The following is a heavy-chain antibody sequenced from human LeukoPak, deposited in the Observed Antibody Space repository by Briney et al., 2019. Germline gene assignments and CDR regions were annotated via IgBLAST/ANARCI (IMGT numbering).Heavy chain of an antibody. CDR1: GFTFSSYA. Sequence: GGSLRLSCAASGFTFSSYAMSWVRQAPGKGLEWVSAISGSGGSTYYADSVKGRFTISRDNSKNTLYLQMNSLRAEDTAVYYCAKDQVSVAAAVSWFDPWGPGTLVTVSS. CDR2: ISGSGGST. J-gene: IGHJ5*02. CDR3: AKDQVSVAAAVSWFDP. V-gene: IGHV3-23*01. D-gene: IGHD6-13*01.